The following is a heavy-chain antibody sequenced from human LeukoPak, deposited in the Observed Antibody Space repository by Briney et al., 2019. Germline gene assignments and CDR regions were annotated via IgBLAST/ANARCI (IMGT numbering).Heavy chain of an antibody. V-gene: IGHV3-74*01. CDR1: GFTFSSYW. CDR3: ASWEVPAVMPQDY. CDR2: IDSDGSST. D-gene: IGHD2-2*01. Sequence: GGSLRLSCAVSGFTFSSYWMHWVRQAPGKGLVWVSRIDSDGSSTSYADSVKGRFTISRDNAKNTLYLQMNSLRAEDTAVYYCASWEVPAVMPQDYWGQGTLVTVSS. J-gene: IGHJ4*02.